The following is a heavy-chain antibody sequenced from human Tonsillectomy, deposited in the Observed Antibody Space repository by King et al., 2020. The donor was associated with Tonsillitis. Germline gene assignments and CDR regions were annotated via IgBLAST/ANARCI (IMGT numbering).Heavy chain of an antibody. V-gene: IGHV4-4*07. CDR1: GGATSSYY. J-gene: IGHJ6*03. Sequence: VPLQESGPGLVKPSETLSLTCSVSGGATSSYYWSWIRQPAGKGLEWIGRIYSSGSTDYNPSLKSRVTMSVDASKNQFSLKLSSVTAADTAVYYCAREEVTVNPGLHYYYYYMDGWGKGTTVTGS. D-gene: IGHD3-16*01. CDR3: AREEVTVNPGLHYYYYYMDG. CDR2: IYSSGST.